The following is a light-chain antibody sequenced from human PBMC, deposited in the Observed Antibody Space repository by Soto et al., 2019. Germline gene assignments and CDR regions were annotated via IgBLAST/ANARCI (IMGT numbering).Light chain of an antibody. CDR3: QQYGSAPT. J-gene: IGKJ1*01. V-gene: IGKV3-20*01. Sequence: IVLTPSPGTLALFPGERGTLSCRANQSVSSSYLALYQQKRGQAPRLLVYGASSRATGIPDRFSGSGSGTDFTLTISRLEPADSAVYYCQQYGSAPTFGRGTKVDTK. CDR2: GAS. CDR1: QSVSSSY.